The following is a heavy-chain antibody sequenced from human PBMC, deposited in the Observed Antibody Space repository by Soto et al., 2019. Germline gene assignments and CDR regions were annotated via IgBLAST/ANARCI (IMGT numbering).Heavy chain of an antibody. CDR3: ARVTVYCSGGSCPSALYYFDY. V-gene: IGHV4-31*03. CDR2: IYYSGST. D-gene: IGHD2-15*01. J-gene: IGHJ4*02. CDR1: GGSISSGGYY. Sequence: PSETLSLTCTVSGGSISSGGYYWSRIRQHPGKGLEWIGYIYYSGSTYYNPSLKSRVTISVDTSKNQFSLKLSSVTAADTAVYYCARVTVYCSGGSCPSALYYFDYWGQGTLVTVSS.